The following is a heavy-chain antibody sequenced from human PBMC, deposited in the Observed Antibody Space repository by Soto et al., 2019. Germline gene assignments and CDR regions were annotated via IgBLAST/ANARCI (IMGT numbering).Heavy chain of an antibody. D-gene: IGHD3-10*01. CDR1: GFTFSSYA. V-gene: IGHV3-23*01. Sequence: GGSLRLSCVTSGFTFSSYAVSWVRQAPGKGLEWVSSISVSGGSTYYADSVKGRFTISRDNSKNTLSLQMNSLRAEDTAVYYCLKGSGSSYKNAFDVWGQGTMVTVSS. CDR2: ISVSGGST. J-gene: IGHJ3*01. CDR3: LKGSGSSYKNAFDV.